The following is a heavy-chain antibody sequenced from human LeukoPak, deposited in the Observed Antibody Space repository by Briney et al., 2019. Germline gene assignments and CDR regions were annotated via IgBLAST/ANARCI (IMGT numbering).Heavy chain of an antibody. J-gene: IGHJ4*02. D-gene: IGHD1-26*01. Sequence: PGESLKISCKGSGYGFTSYWIGWVRQMPGKGLEWMGIISPSDSDTRYSPSFQGQVTISADKSISTAYLQWSSLKASDTAIYYCARQQVDYFDYWGQGTLVTVSS. V-gene: IGHV5-51*01. CDR2: ISPSDSDT. CDR3: ARQQVDYFDY. CDR1: GYGFTSYW.